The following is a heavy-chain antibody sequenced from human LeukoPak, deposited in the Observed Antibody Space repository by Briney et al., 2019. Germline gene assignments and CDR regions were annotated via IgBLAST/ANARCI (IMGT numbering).Heavy chain of an antibody. CDR3: ARGFGVENDDY. V-gene: IGHV1-2*02. CDR1: GFTLSGHY. CDR2: INPHSGGT. J-gene: IGHJ4*02. D-gene: IGHD3-3*01. Sequence: ASVKVSCKASGFTLSGHYIHWVRQAPGQGLEWMGYINPHSGGTSSPQKFQGRLTMTTDTSMSAVYMELSSLRSEDTAVYYCARGFGVENDDYWGQGTLVTVSS.